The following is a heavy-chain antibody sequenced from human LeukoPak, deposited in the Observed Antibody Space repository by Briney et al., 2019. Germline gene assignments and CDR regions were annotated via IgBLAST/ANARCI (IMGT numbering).Heavy chain of an antibody. D-gene: IGHD2-2*01. CDR1: GFTFSTYS. CDR2: FSSSGSYI. CDR3: AKDLGYCSSTSCYGGFDY. V-gene: IGHV3-21*04. Sequence: MTGGSLRLSCAASGFTFSTYSMNWVRQAPGKGLEWVSSFSSSGSYIYYADSVKGRFTISRNNAKNSLYLQMNSLRAEDTALYYCAKDLGYCSSTSCYGGFDYWGQGTLVTVSS. J-gene: IGHJ4*02.